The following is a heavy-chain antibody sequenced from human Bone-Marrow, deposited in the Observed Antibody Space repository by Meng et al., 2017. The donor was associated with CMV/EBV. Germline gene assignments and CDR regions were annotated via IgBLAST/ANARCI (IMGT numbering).Heavy chain of an antibody. D-gene: IGHD3-10*01. CDR3: ARDASGTYSDYYYGMDV. CDR2: IGTNDDTI. Sequence: GGSLRLSCAASGFTFSGYSMNWVRQAPGKGLEWVSFIGTNDDTIYYADSVKGRFTISRDNANNSLSLQMNSLRAEDSAIYYCARDASGTYSDYYYGMDVWGQGTTVTVSS. CDR1: GFTFSGYS. V-gene: IGHV3-48*04. J-gene: IGHJ6*02.